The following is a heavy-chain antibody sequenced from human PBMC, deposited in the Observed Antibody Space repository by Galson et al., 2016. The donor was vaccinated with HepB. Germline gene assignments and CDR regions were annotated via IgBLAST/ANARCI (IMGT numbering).Heavy chain of an antibody. CDR1: GFTFSDYY. Sequence: SLRLSCAASGFTFSDYYMTWIRQAPGKGLEWVSYISSSGSPIYYSDSVKGRFTISRDNAKNSLYLQMNSLRAEDTAVYYCARDLGVRWSPPGYWGQGTLVTVSS. J-gene: IGHJ4*02. CDR3: ARDLGVRWSPPGY. V-gene: IGHV3-11*01. D-gene: IGHD4-23*01. CDR2: ISSSGSPI.